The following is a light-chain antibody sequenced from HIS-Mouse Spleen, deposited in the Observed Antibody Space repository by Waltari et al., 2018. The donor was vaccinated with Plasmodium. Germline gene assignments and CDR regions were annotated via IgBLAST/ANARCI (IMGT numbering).Light chain of an antibody. J-gene: IGLJ1*01. CDR2: EGS. CDR3: CSYAGSSTYV. CDR1: SSHVGSYKL. V-gene: IGLV2-23*01. Sequence: QSALPQPASVSGSPGQSITISCTGTSSHVGSYKLVSWYQQHPGKAPKLMIYEGSKRPSGVSNRFSGSKSGNTASLTISGLQAEDEADYYCCSYAGSSTYVFGTGTKVTVL.